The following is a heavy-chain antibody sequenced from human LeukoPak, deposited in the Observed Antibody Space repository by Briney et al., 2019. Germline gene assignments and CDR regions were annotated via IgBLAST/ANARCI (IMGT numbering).Heavy chain of an antibody. CDR3: ARDLRGSSGFYYGD. CDR1: GGSISSGTYY. V-gene: IGHV4-61*02. D-gene: IGHD3-22*01. Sequence: PSETLSLTCTVSGGSISSGTYYWSWIRQPAGKGLEWIGRIHISGSTNYNPSLKSRVTVSVDTSKNQFSLNLSSVTAADTAVYYCARDLRGSSGFYYGDWGQGTLVTVSS. CDR2: IHISGST. J-gene: IGHJ4*02.